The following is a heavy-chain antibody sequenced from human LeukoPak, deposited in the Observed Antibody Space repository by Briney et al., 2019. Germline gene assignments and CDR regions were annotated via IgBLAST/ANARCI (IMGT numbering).Heavy chain of an antibody. D-gene: IGHD4-17*01. CDR2: INPSGDST. CDR1: GYSFSGYY. CDR3: ARENDYGNNWFDP. J-gene: IGHJ5*02. V-gene: IGHV1-46*01. Sequence: ASEKVSCKASGYSFSGYYMHWVRQAPGQGLEWMGIINPSGDSTTYAQKFQGRVTMTRDTSTRTVYMELSSLRSDDTAVYYCARENDYGNNWFDPWGQGPLVTVSS.